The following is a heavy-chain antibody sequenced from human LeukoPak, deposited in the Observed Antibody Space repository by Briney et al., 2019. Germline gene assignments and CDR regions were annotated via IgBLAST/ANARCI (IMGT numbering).Heavy chain of an antibody. D-gene: IGHD6-19*01. J-gene: IGHJ4*02. CDR2: IYYSGST. CDR1: GGSISSSSYY. Sequence: SETLSLTCTVSGGSISSSSYYWGWIRQPPGKGLEWIGSIYYSGSTYYNPSLKSRVTISVDTSKNQFSLKLSSVTAADTAVYYCAREQDSSGGVGNAYWGQGTLVTVSS. CDR3: AREQDSSGGVGNAY. V-gene: IGHV4-39*07.